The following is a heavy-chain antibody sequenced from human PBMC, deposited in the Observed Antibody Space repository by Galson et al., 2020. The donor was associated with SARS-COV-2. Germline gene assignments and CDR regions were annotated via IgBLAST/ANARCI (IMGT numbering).Heavy chain of an antibody. J-gene: IGHJ3*01. CDR2: INWNSGSI. V-gene: IGHV3-9*01. Sequence: GGSLRLSCAASTFTFEHYAMHWVRQAPGKGLEWVSGINWNSGSICYADSVKGRFTISRDNANNSLYLQMNSLRAEDTALYYCVKDIGDYYDTSGYYGAFDLWGQGTLVTVS. CDR1: TFTFEHYA. CDR3: VKDIGDYYDTSGYYGAFDL. D-gene: IGHD3-22*01.